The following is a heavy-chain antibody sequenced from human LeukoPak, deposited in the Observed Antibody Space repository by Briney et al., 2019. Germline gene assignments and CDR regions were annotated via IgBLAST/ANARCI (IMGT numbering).Heavy chain of an antibody. J-gene: IGHJ3*02. D-gene: IGHD4-17*01. CDR2: INGAGDNT. V-gene: IGHV3-23*01. Sequence: GGSLRLSCAASGYTFSSHGLTWVRQAPGKGLEWVSTINGAGDNTYYADSVKGRFTISRDNSKYTLFLQMNSLRAEDTAVYYCARDPNGDYIGAFDMWGPGTMVTVSS. CDR1: GYTFSSHG. CDR3: ARDPNGDYIGAFDM.